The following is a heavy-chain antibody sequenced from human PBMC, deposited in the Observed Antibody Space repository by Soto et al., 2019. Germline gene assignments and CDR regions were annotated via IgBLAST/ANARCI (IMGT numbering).Heavy chain of an antibody. Sequence: PGGSLRLSCAASGFTFDDYAMHWVRQAPGKGLEWVSGISWNSGSIGYADSVKGRFTISRDNAKNSLYLQMNSLRAEDTALYYCAKDIHRYCSSTSCYGGLFDYWGQGTLVTVSS. CDR1: GFTFDDYA. V-gene: IGHV3-9*01. CDR2: ISWNSGSI. J-gene: IGHJ4*02. CDR3: AKDIHRYCSSTSCYGGLFDY. D-gene: IGHD2-2*01.